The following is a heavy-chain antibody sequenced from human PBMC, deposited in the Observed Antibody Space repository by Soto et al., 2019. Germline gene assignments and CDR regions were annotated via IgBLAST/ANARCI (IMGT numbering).Heavy chain of an antibody. V-gene: IGHV1-69*12. CDR1: GGTFSSYA. CDR3: ASQHGSGSSYYYGMDV. CDR2: IIPMFGTA. D-gene: IGHD3-10*01. J-gene: IGHJ6*02. Sequence: QVQLVQSGAEVKKPGSSVKVSCKASGGTFSSYAISWVRQAPGQGLEWMGGIIPMFGTADYAQKFQGRVTITAXXXTXXAYMELSSLRSEDTAVYYCASQHGSGSSYYYGMDVWGQGTTVTVSS.